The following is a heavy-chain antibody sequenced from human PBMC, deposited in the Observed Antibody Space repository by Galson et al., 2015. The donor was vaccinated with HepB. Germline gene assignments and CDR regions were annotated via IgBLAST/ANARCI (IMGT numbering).Heavy chain of an antibody. CDR3: ARLCNSNTCYLYAFDI. Sequence: SRVTISVDTSNNQFSLNLNSVTAADTAVYYCARLCNSNTCYLYAFDIWGQGTMVTVSS. J-gene: IGHJ3*02. D-gene: IGHD2-2*01. V-gene: IGHV4-59*08.